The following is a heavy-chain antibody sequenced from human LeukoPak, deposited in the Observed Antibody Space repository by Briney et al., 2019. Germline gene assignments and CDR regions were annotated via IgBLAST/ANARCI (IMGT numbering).Heavy chain of an antibody. Sequence: GGSLRLSCAASRFSFSNYGMHWVRQAPGKGLEWVALIWYDGTKKYYADSVKGRFTVSRDNSRNTVFLQMNRLRVEDTAVYYCASSYHDILTGPTELNYWGQGTLVTVSS. CDR2: IWYDGTKK. J-gene: IGHJ4*01. CDR1: RFSFSNYG. CDR3: ASSYHDILTGPTELNY. D-gene: IGHD3-9*01. V-gene: IGHV3-33*01.